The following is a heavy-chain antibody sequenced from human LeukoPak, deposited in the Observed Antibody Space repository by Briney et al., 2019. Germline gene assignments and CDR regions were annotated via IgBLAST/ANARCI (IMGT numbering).Heavy chain of an antibody. Sequence: GASVKVSCKGSGYRFDNYYLHWVRQAPGQGLEWMGWLNPDSGETKYVEKFQGRVTMTRDTSISTAYMELSRLRSDDTAVYYCARLGNNYYFDYWGQGTLVTVSS. D-gene: IGHD1/OR15-1a*01. CDR2: LNPDSGET. CDR3: ARLGNNYYFDY. V-gene: IGHV1-2*02. CDR1: GYRFDNYY. J-gene: IGHJ4*02.